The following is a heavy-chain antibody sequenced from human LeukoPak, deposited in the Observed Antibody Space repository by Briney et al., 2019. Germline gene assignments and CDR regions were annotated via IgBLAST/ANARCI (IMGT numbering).Heavy chain of an antibody. V-gene: IGHV1-2*02. J-gene: IGHJ4*02. Sequence: ASVKVSCKASGYTFTGYYMHWVRQAPGQGLKWKGGINPNSGGTNYAQKFQGRVTMTRDTSTSTAYMELSRLRSDDTAVYYCARVAYNWNDPFDYWGQGTLVTVSS. CDR2: INPNSGGT. CDR3: ARVAYNWNDPFDY. D-gene: IGHD1-20*01. CDR1: GYTFTGYY.